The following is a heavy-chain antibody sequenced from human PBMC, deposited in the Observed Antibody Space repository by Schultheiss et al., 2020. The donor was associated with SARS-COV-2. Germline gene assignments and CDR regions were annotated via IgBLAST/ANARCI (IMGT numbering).Heavy chain of an antibody. CDR2: FYSSGST. V-gene: IGHV4-59*01. CDR1: GSSISGYF. D-gene: IGHD5-24*01. J-gene: IGHJ4*02. CDR3: ARATRVESLFSVRGGSFDF. Sequence: SETLSLTCTVSGSSISGYFWTWIRQPPGKGLEWIGSFYSSGSTNCNPSLKSRVTISVDTSKNQFSLRLSSVTAADTAVYFCARATRVESLFSVRGGSFDFWGRGALVTVSS.